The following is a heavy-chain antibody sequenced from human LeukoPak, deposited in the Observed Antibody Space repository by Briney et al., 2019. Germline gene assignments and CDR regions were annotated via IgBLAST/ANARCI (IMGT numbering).Heavy chain of an antibody. D-gene: IGHD6-13*01. J-gene: IGHJ4*02. V-gene: IGHV1-69*13. CDR2: IIPIFGTA. Sequence: GASVKVSCKASGGTFSSYAISWVRQAPGQGLEWMGGIIPIFGTANYAQKFQGRVTITADESTSTAHMELSRVRSEDTAVYYCARVAYSSSWYYLKDWGQGTLVTVSS. CDR3: ARVAYSSSWYYLKD. CDR1: GGTFSSYA.